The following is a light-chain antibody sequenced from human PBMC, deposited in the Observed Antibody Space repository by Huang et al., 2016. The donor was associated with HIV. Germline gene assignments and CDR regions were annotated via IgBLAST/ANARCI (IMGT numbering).Light chain of an antibody. J-gene: IGKJ2*01. V-gene: IGKV3-15*01. Sequence: EIIMTQSPATLSLSPGEGGSLCCRANQSVATNLAWYLHRPGQTPRILIFGASTRASGIPGRFSGSGSVTQFTLTVSGLQSEDFAVYYCQQYHNWPYTFGQGTKLEI. CDR3: QQYHNWPYT. CDR1: QSVATN. CDR2: GAS.